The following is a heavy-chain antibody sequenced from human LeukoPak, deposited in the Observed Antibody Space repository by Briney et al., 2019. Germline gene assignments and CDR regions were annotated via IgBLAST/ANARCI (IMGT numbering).Heavy chain of an antibody. D-gene: IGHD4-17*01. CDR1: GFTFSGSA. J-gene: IGHJ4*02. CDR2: IRSKANSYAT. CDR3: TSSSYGDSPTDY. Sequence: GGSLRLSCAASGFTFSGSAMPWVRQASGKGLEWVGRIRSKANSYATAYAASVKGRFTISRDDSKNTACLQMNSLKTEDTAVYYCTSSSYGDSPTDYWGQGTLVTVSS. V-gene: IGHV3-73*01.